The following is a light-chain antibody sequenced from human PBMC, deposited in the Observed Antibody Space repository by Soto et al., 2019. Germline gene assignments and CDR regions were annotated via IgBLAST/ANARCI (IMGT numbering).Light chain of an antibody. CDR2: AAS. Sequence: IHMTHAPSTLSASLGDIVTITCRDSQSISSWLAWYQQKPGQAPKLLIYAASSLQSGVPSRFSGSGSGTEFTLTISSLQPDDFATYYCQQYSSYWTFAQGTKVDIK. CDR1: QSISSW. CDR3: QQYSSYWT. J-gene: IGKJ1*01. V-gene: IGKV1-5*01.